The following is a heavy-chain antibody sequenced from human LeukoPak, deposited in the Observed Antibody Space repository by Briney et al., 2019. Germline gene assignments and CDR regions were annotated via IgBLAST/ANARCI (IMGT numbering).Heavy chain of an antibody. V-gene: IGHV5-51*01. CDR2: IYPGDSDT. CDR3: ARHTAMVNPDY. Sequence: GESLKISCEGSGYTFTSYWLAWVRQMPGKGLECMGIIYPGDSDTRYSPSFQGQVTISADKSISTAYLQWSSLKASDTAMYYCARHTAMVNPDYWGQGTLVTVSS. CDR1: GYTFTSYW. J-gene: IGHJ4*02. D-gene: IGHD5-18*01.